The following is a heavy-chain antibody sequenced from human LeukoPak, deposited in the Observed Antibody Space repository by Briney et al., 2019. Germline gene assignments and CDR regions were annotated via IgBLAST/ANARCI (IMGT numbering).Heavy chain of an antibody. D-gene: IGHD4-17*01. CDR2: ISGSGGST. CDR1: GFTPSRFG. J-gene: IGHJ3*02. CDR3: AKDGMTTVTDGAFDI. V-gene: IGHV3-23*01. Sequence: GGALRLLWCALGFTPSRFGLKWGRPAPGEGPEGGPGISGSGGSTYYADSVKGRFTISRDNSKNTLYLQMNSLRAEDTAVYYCAKDGMTTVTDGAFDIWGQGTMVTVSS.